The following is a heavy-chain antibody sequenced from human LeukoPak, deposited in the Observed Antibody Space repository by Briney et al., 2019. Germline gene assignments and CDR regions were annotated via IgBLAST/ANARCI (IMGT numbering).Heavy chain of an antibody. D-gene: IGHD3-10*01. CDR2: IIPIFGTA. CDR3: ARGPSITMVRGGQWYYYMDV. Sequence: SVKVSCKASGDTFSSYAISWVRQAPGQGLEWMGGIIPIFGTANYAQKFQGRVTITADESTSTAYMELSSLRSEDTAVYYCARGPSITMVRGGQWYYYMDVWGKGTTVTISS. V-gene: IGHV1-69*13. CDR1: GDTFSSYA. J-gene: IGHJ6*03.